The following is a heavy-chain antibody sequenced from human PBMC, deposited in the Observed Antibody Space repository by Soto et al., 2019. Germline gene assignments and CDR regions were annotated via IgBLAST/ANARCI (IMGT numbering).Heavy chain of an antibody. J-gene: IGHJ4*02. CDR3: ARAYNWNDAFDY. V-gene: IGHV1-46*03. CDR1: GYTFTIYY. Sequence: ASVKVSCKASGYTFTIYYIHWVRQAPGQGLEWMGVISPSAGSASYPLKFQGRVTITRDTSTSTVYMDLSSLRSEDTAVYYCARAYNWNDAFDYWGQGTLVTVSS. D-gene: IGHD1-1*01. CDR2: ISPSAGSA.